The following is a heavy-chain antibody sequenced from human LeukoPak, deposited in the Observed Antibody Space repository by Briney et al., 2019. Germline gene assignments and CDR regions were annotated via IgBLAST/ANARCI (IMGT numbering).Heavy chain of an antibody. V-gene: IGHV3-30*18. CDR3: AKDQFSSGFEYFQH. CDR1: GFTYSSYG. J-gene: IGHJ1*01. Sequence: GGSLRLSCAASGFTYSSYGMHWVRQAPGKGLEWVAVISYDGSNKYYADSVKGRFTISRDNSKNTLYLQMNSLRPEDTAVYYCAKDQFSSGFEYFQHWGQGTLVTVSS. CDR2: ISYDGSNK. D-gene: IGHD6-19*01.